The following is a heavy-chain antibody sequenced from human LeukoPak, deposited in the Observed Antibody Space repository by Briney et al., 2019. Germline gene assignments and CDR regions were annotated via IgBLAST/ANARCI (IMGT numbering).Heavy chain of an antibody. V-gene: IGHV3-23*01. D-gene: IGHD1-26*01. CDR3: ARDLWDRGNY. Sequence: GXLRLSCAASGFTFSSYAMSWVGQAPGKGLEGVSAISGSGSTICYEESVKGRFTISRENDKNSLYLQMNSLRAEDTAVYYCARDLWDRGNYWGQGTLVTVSS. CDR1: GFTFSSYA. CDR2: ISGSGSTI. J-gene: IGHJ4*02.